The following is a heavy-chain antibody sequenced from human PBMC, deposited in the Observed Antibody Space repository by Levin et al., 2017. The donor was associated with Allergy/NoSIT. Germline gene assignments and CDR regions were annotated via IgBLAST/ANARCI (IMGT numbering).Heavy chain of an antibody. D-gene: IGHD6-13*01. J-gene: IGHJ5*02. Sequence: SVKVSCKASGGTFSSYAISWVRQAPGQGLEWMGGIIPIFGTANYAQKFQGRVTITADKSTSTAYMELSSLRSEDTAVYYCARDRERVSDSSSWYLSWFDPWGQGTLVTVSS. CDR2: IIPIFGTA. V-gene: IGHV1-69*06. CDR1: GGTFSSYA. CDR3: ARDRERVSDSSSWYLSWFDP.